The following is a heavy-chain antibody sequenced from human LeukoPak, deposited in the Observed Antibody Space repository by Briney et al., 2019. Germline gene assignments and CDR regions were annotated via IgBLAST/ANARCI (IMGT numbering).Heavy chain of an antibody. CDR2: VNIHGSGI. J-gene: IGHJ6*03. V-gene: IGHV3-74*01. Sequence: GGSLRLSCAASGFTFSDYWMHWVRQPPGKGLVWVARVNIHGSGIDYADSVKGRFTISRDNAKNTLYLQMTSLRAEDTAVYYALAGYYYSQMDVWGKGTAVTVSS. CDR3: LAGYYYSQMDV. D-gene: IGHD6-13*01. CDR1: GFTFSDYW.